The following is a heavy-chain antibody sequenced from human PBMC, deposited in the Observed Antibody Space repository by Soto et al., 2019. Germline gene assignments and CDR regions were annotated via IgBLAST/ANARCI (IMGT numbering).Heavy chain of an antibody. CDR1: GFTFSSYA. V-gene: IGHV3-23*01. D-gene: IGHD3-10*01. J-gene: IGHJ4*02. Sequence: EVQLLESGGGLVQPGGSLRLSCAASGFTFSSYAMNWVRQAPGKGLEWVSSLSGGGGGTYYADSVKGRFTISRDNSKNTLDLQVNSLSAEDTAVYSCAKGRAGDFDYWGQGNLVTVSS. CDR2: LSGGGGGT. CDR3: AKGRAGDFDY.